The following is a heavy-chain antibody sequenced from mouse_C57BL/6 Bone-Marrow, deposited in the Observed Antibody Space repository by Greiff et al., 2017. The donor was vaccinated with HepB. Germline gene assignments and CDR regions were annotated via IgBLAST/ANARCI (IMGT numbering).Heavy chain of an antibody. CDR1: GYTFTSYG. J-gene: IGHJ4*01. Sequence: VKLMESGAELARPGASVKLSCKASGYTFTSYGISWVKQRTGQGLEWIGEIYPRSGNTYYNEKFKGKATLTADKSSSTAYMELRSLTSEDSAVYFCARKFYYGSTDYAMDYWGQGTSVTVSS. CDR3: ARKFYYGSTDYAMDY. D-gene: IGHD1-1*01. CDR2: IYPRSGNT. V-gene: IGHV1-81*01.